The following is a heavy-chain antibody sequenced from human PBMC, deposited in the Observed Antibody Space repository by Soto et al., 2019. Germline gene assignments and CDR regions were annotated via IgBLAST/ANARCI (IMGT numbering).Heavy chain of an antibody. Sequence: GGALRLSCEASGFIFTNFWMHWVRQVPGKGLVWVSRIDTSGSSTSYADSVKGRFTISRDNAKNTVSLQMNSLRAEDTGVYYCAKDSWYFDLWSQGSLVTVS. CDR3: AKDSWYFDL. V-gene: IGHV3-74*01. CDR2: IDTSGSST. CDR1: GFIFTNFW. D-gene: IGHD6-13*01. J-gene: IGHJ4*02.